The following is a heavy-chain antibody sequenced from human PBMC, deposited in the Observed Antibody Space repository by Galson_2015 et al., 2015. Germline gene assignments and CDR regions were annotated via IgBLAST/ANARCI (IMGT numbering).Heavy chain of an antibody. D-gene: IGHD6-13*01. V-gene: IGHV1-8*01. J-gene: IGHJ6*02. CDR2: MNPNSGNT. CDR1: GYTFTSYD. CDR3: ARGLYSSPPYYYYYGMDV. Sequence: SVKVSCKASGYTFTSYDINWVRQATGQGLEWMGWMNPNSGNTGYAQKFQGRVTMTRNTSISTAYMELSSLRSEDTAVYYCARGLYSSPPYYYYYGMDVWGQGTTVTVSS.